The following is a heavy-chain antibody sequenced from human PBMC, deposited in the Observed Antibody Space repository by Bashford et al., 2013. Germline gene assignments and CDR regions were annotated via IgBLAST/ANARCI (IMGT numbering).Heavy chain of an antibody. CDR3: TTWLAHHFDY. V-gene: IGHV3-23*01. D-gene: IGHD6-19*01. CDR2: ISWNSNSL. CDR1: GFTFGDYA. Sequence: GVLRLSCTASGFTFGDYAMSWFRQAPGKGPEWVSGISWNSNSLYYEDSVKGRFTISRDNSKNTLYLQMNSLRPDDTAVYYCTTWLAHHFDYWGQGTLVTVSS. J-gene: IGHJ4*02.